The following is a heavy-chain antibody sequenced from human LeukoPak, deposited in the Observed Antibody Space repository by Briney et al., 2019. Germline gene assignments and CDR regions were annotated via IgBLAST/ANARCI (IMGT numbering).Heavy chain of an antibody. CDR3: ARGRQWQGDLDY. CDR2: INHSGST. J-gene: IGHJ4*02. CDR1: GGSFSGYY. V-gene: IGHV4-34*01. D-gene: IGHD6-19*01. Sequence: SETLSLTCAVYGGSFSGYYWSWIRQPPGKGLEWIGEINHSGSTNYNPSLKSRVTISVDTSKNQFSLKLSSVTAADTAVYYCARGRQWQGDLDYWGQGTLVTVSS.